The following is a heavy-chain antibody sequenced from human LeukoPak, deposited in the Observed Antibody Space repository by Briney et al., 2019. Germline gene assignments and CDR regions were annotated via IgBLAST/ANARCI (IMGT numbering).Heavy chain of an antibody. CDR2: IYHSGYT. V-gene: IGHV4-31*03. Sequence: SQTLSLTCTVSGGSISSGDYYWTWIRQHPGKGLEWIGYIYHSGYTYYNPSLKSRVTMSLDTSKNKFSLKLSSVTAADTAVYYCVRGRYDSSGYTYWYFDLWGRGTLVTVSS. J-gene: IGHJ2*01. CDR1: GGSISSGDYY. CDR3: VRGRYDSSGYTYWYFDL. D-gene: IGHD3-22*01.